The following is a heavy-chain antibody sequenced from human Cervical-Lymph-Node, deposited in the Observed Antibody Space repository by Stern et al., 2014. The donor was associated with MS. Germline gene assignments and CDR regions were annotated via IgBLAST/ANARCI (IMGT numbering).Heavy chain of an antibody. Sequence: VQLVESGGGVVQPGRSLRLSCAASGFTFSSYGMHWVRQAPGKGLEWVAVISYDGSHKYYADSVKGRFTNSRDNSKNTLYLQMNSLRAEDTAVYYCAKEYYYDSSGYWVGDAFDIWGQGTMVTVSS. CDR3: AKEYYYDSSGYWVGDAFDI. CDR1: GFTFSSYG. J-gene: IGHJ3*02. V-gene: IGHV3-30*18. CDR2: ISYDGSHK. D-gene: IGHD3-22*01.